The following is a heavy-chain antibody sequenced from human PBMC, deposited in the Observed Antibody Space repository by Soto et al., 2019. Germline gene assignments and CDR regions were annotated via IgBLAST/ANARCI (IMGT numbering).Heavy chain of an antibody. CDR3: ARGPYDILTGYGYYYGMDV. J-gene: IGHJ6*02. CDR2: IYSGGST. CDR1: GFTVSSNY. D-gene: IGHD3-9*01. Sequence: EVQLVESGGGLIQPGGSLRLSCAASGFTVSSNYMSWVRQAPGKGLEWVSVIYSGGSTYYADSVKGRFTISRDNSKNTLYLKMNSLRAEDTAVYYCARGPYDILTGYGYYYGMDVWGQGTTVTVSS. V-gene: IGHV3-53*01.